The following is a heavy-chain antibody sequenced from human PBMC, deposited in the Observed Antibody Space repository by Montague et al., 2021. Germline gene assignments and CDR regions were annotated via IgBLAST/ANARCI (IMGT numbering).Heavy chain of an antibody. CDR3: ANAIGARVGSWSYQGY. D-gene: IGHD3-10*01. CDR2: ISGNESTT. Sequence: SLRLSCAASGFTFSSYDMSWVRQAPGQGLKWVSNISGNESTTYYADSVKGRFTISRDNSKNTLYLQMNSLRAEDTAVYYCANAIGARVGSWSYQGYWGQGTLVTVSS. V-gene: IGHV3-23*01. CDR1: GFTFSSYD. J-gene: IGHJ4*02.